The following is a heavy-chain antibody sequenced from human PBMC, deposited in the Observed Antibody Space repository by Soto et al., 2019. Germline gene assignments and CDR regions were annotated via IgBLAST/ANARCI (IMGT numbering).Heavy chain of an antibody. J-gene: IGHJ6*02. V-gene: IGHV1-69*12. D-gene: IGHD2-15*01. CDR2: IIPMFATT. Sequence: QVQLVQSGAEVKKPGSSVKVSCKASGGTFSSYSMSWVRQAPGQGLEWMGGIIPMFATTNYAQQFQGRVTITADXXTXTXXMELSSLRSEDTAVYYCATSRVVAAAKVYYYAMDAWGQGTTVTVSS. CDR1: GGTFSSYS. CDR3: ATSRVVAAAKVYYYAMDA.